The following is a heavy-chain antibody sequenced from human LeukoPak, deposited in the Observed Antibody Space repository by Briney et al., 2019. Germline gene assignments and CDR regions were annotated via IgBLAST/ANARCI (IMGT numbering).Heavy chain of an antibody. D-gene: IGHD4-17*01. Sequence: PGGSLRLSCAASGFTFSSHWMYWVRQAPGKGLVLVSRINSDGSSTSYADSVKGRFTISRDNAKNTLYLQVNSLRVEDTAVYYCASPQSGDYGALYFQHWGQGTLVTVSS. CDR2: INSDGSST. V-gene: IGHV3-74*01. J-gene: IGHJ1*01. CDR1: GFTFSSHW. CDR3: ASPQSGDYGALYFQH.